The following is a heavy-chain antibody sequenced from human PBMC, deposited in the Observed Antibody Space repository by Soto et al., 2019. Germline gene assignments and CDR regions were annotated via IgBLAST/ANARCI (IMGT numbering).Heavy chain of an antibody. Sequence: DVQLVASGGGLIQPGGSLRLSCAALGLTVRGKKYITWVRQAPGKGLEWVSALYDVDGTYYADSAKGRFNISRDNSNNIIYLQMNSLGPDDTAVYYCASWLEREQADDIWGLGTMVTVSS. D-gene: IGHD1-1*01. CDR1: GLTVRGKKY. CDR3: ASWLEREQADDI. CDR2: LYDVDGT. V-gene: IGHV3-53*01. J-gene: IGHJ3*02.